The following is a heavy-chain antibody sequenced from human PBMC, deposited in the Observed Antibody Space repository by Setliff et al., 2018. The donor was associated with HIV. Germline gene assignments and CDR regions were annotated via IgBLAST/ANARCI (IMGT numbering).Heavy chain of an antibody. D-gene: IGHD5-12*01. J-gene: IGHJ3*02. CDR3: ARIQDTVATLSSAFDI. Sequence: SETLSLTCAVSGGSISSSNWWSWVRQPPGKGLEWIGEIYHSGGANYNPSIKGRVTISVDKSKNQFSLKLSSVTAADTAVYYCARIQDTVATLSSAFDILGQGTMVTVS. CDR1: GGSISSSNW. CDR2: IYHSGGA. V-gene: IGHV4-4*02.